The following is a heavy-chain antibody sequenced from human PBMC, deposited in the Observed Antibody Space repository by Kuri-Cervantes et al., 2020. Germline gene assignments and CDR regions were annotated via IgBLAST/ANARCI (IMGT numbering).Heavy chain of an antibody. CDR1: GYTFTSYG. J-gene: IGHJ4*02. CDR3: ARFYFYDYIWGSYRYYGPIVDY. D-gene: IGHD3-16*02. Sequence: ASVKVSCKASGYTFTSYGISWVRQAPGQGLEWMGWISAYNGNTNYAQKLQGRVTITRDTSASTAYMELSSLRSEDTAVYYCARFYFYDYIWGSYRYYGPIVDYWGQGTLVTVSS. V-gene: IGHV1-18*01. CDR2: ISAYNGNT.